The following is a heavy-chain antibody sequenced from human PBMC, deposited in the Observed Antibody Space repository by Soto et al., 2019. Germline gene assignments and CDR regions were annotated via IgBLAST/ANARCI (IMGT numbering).Heavy chain of an antibody. CDR1: GFSFSNCG. V-gene: IGHV3-30*18. CDR2: ISSDGSDK. D-gene: IGHD2-15*01. J-gene: IGHJ4*02. Sequence: QVQLVECGGGVVQPGRSLRLSCAASGFSFSNCGMHWVRQAPGKGLEWVAAISSDGSDKYYSESVKGRFTISRDNSKNTLFLQMNSLRDEDTAVYYCVKGSEVARQELDYWGQGTLVTVSS. CDR3: VKGSEVARQELDY.